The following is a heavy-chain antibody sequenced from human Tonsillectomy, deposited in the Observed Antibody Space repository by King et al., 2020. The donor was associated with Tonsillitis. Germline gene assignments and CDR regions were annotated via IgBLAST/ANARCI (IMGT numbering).Heavy chain of an antibody. D-gene: IGHD5-24*01. CDR2: IHQDGSGD. CDR1: GFTFSNYW. CDR3: ARAGHLEMATISDF. V-gene: IGHV3-7*01. J-gene: IGHJ4*02. Sequence: VQLVESGGGLVQPGGSLRLSCAASGFTFSNYWMSWVRQAPGKGLEWVANIHQDGSGDYYLDSVKGRFTGSRDNARNLLYLQMNSLRAEDTAVYYCARAGHLEMATISDFWGQGTLVTVSS.